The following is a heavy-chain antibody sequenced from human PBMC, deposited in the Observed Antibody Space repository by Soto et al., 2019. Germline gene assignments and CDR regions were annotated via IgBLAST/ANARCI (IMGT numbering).Heavy chain of an antibody. CDR2: IIPIFGTA. CDR1: GCTFSSYA. J-gene: IGHJ6*02. D-gene: IGHD3-9*01. CDR3: ARGRERGIYDILTGYPPSYGMDV. Sequence: GASVNVSCKASGCTFSSYAISCVRQAPGQGLEWMGGIIPIFGTANYAQKFRGRVTITADESTSTAYMELSSLRSEDTAVYYCARGRERGIYDILTGYPPSYGMDVWGQGTTVTVSS. V-gene: IGHV1-69*13.